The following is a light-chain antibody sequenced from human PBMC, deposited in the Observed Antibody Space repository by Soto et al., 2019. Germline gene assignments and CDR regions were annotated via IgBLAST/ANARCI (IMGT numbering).Light chain of an antibody. CDR2: EVS. CDR1: RSDIGSYDF. J-gene: IGLJ1*01. V-gene: IGLV2-14*01. Sequence: QSALTQPASVSGSPGQSITISCTGSRSDIGSYDFVSWYQQHPGKVPKLMIFEVSNRPSGVSNRFSGSKSGNTASLTISGLQTEDEADYYCTSYTSSFTHLFGTGTKVTVL. CDR3: TSYTSSFTHL.